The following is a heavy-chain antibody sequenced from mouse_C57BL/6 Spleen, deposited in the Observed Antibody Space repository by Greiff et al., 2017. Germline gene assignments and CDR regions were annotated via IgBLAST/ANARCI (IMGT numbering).Heavy chain of an antibody. Sequence: QVQLQQPGAALVKPGASVKMSCKASGYTFTSYWITWVKQRPGQGLEWIGDIYPGSGSTNFNEKFKSKATLTVDTSSSTAYMQLSSLTSEDSAVYCCARSVYYGNYVGFADWGQGTLVTVSA. D-gene: IGHD2-1*01. J-gene: IGHJ3*01. CDR2: IYPGSGST. V-gene: IGHV1-55*01. CDR3: ARSVYYGNYVGFAD. CDR1: GYTFTSYW.